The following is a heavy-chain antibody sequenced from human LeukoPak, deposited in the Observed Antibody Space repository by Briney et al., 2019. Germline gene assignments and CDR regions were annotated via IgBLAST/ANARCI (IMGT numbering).Heavy chain of an antibody. Sequence: SETLSLTCAVYGGSFSGYYWSWIRQPPGKGLEWIGEIDHSGSTNYNPSLKSRVTISVDTSKNQFSLKLSSVTAADTAVYYCARAGDCSSTSCDTPWGQGTLVTVSS. J-gene: IGHJ5*02. V-gene: IGHV4-34*01. CDR3: ARAGDCSSTSCDTP. CDR2: IDHSGST. CDR1: GGSFSGYY. D-gene: IGHD2-2*02.